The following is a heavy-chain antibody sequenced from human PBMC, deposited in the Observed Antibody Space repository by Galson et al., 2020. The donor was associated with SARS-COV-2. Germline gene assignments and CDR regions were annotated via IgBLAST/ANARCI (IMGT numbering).Heavy chain of an antibody. CDR2: IIPILGIA. CDR1: GGTFSSYA. D-gene: IGHD2-2*01. Sequence: SVKVSCKASGGTFSSYAISWVRQAPGQGLEWMGGIIPILGIANYAQKFQGRVTITADKSTSTAYMELSSLRSEDTAVYYCAQKGYCSSTSCSQTDLGGRGTLVTVSS. CDR3: AQKGYCSSTSCSQTDL. J-gene: IGHJ2*01. V-gene: IGHV1-69*10.